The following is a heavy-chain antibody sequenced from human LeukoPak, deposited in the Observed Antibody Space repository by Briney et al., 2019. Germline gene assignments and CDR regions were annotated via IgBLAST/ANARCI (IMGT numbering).Heavy chain of an antibody. CDR2: ISGSGGST. CDR3: ARRYSSSWTFDY. J-gene: IGHJ4*02. CDR1: GFTFSSYA. V-gene: IGHV3-23*01. Sequence: GGSLRLSCAASGFTFSSYAMSWVRQAPGKGLEWVSAISGSGGSTYYADSVKGRFTISRDNSKNTLYLQMNSLRAEDTAVYYCARRYSSSWTFDYWGQGTLVTVSS. D-gene: IGHD6-13*01.